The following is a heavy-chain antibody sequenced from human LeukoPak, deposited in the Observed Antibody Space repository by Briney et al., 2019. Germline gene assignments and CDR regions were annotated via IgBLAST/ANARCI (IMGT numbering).Heavy chain of an antibody. CDR3: ARGRVEYCSGGSCYRPADY. V-gene: IGHV4-59*01. CDR2: IYYSGST. J-gene: IGHJ4*02. Sequence: SETLSLTCTVSGGSISSYYWSWIRQPPGKGLEWIGYIYYSGSTNYNPSLKSRVTISVDTSKNQFSLKLSSVTAADTAVYYCARGRVEYCSGGSCYRPADYWGQGTLVTVSS. D-gene: IGHD2-15*01. CDR1: GGSISSYY.